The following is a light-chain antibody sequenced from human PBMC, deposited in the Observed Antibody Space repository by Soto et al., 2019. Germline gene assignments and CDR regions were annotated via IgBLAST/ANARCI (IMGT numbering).Light chain of an antibody. V-gene: IGKV1-39*01. CDR3: QQSYSTPYT. CDR2: AAS. Sequence: DIPMTQSPSSLSASVGDRVTITCRASHSISSYLNWYRQKPGEAPKLLIYAASTLQSGVPSRFSGSGSGTDFTLTIRSLQPEDFATYYCQQSYSTPYTFGQGTKLGI. J-gene: IGKJ2*01. CDR1: HSISSY.